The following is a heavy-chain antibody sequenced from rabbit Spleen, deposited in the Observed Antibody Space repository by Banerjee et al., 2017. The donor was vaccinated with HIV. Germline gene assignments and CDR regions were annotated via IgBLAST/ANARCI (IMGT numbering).Heavy chain of an antibody. CDR3: VRDTWHFNL. V-gene: IGHV1S40*01. Sequence: QSLEESGGDLVKPGASLTLTCTASGVSFSGSSYICWVRQAPGKGLEWIGYIDPVFGSTYYATWVNGRFTISSHNAQNTLYLQLNSLTAADTATYFCVRDTWHFNLWGPGTLVTV. CDR2: IDPVFGST. CDR1: GVSFSGSSY. J-gene: IGHJ4*01. D-gene: IGHD3-1*01.